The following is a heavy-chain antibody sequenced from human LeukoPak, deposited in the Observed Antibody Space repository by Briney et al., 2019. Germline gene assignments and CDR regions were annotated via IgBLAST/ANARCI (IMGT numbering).Heavy chain of an antibody. V-gene: IGHV4-39*07. Sequence: PSETLSLTCTVSGGSISSSSYYWGWIRQPPGKGLEWIGSIYYSGSTYYNPSLKSRVTISVDTSKNQFSLKLSSVTAADTAVYYCARGPYCSSTSCYSGFDPWGQGTLVTVSS. CDR1: GGSISSSSYY. J-gene: IGHJ5*02. D-gene: IGHD2-2*01. CDR3: ARGPYCSSTSCYSGFDP. CDR2: IYYSGST.